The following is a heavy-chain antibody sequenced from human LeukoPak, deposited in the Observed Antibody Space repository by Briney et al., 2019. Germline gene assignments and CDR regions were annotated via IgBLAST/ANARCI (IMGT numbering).Heavy chain of an antibody. CDR2: IYYSGGT. CDR3: ARGDSGSDFPHAFDI. J-gene: IGHJ3*02. CDR1: GGSISNYY. V-gene: IGHV4-59*01. Sequence: SETLSLTCSVSGGSISNYYWTWIRQPPGKGLEWIGYIYYSGGTNYNPSLKSRVTISVDTSKNQFSLKLSSVTAADTAVYYCARGDSGSDFPHAFDIWGQGTMVTVSS. D-gene: IGHD1-26*01.